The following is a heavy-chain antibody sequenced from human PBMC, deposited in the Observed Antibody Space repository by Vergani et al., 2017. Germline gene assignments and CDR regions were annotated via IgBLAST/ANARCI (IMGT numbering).Heavy chain of an antibody. CDR1: GGTFSSYA. J-gene: IGHJ6*02. V-gene: IGHV1-69*13. CDR2: IIPIFGTA. Sequence: QVQLVQSGAEVKKPGSSVKVSCKASGGTFSSYAISWVRQAPGQGLEWLGRIIPIFGTANYAQKLQGRVTITADESTSTAYMELSSLRSEDTAVYYCARVVVITKGYYYYGMDVWGQGTTVTVSS. D-gene: IGHD3-22*01. CDR3: ARVVVITKGYYYYGMDV.